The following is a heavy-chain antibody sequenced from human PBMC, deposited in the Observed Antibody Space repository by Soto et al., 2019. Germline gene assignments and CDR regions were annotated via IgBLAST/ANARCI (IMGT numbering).Heavy chain of an antibody. CDR1: GGSISSSNW. D-gene: IGHD6-13*01. V-gene: IGHV4-4*02. CDR3: ARDRAAAGRYYYYYGMDV. Sequence: QVQLQESGPGLVKPSGTLSLTCAVSGGSISSSNWWSWVRQPPGKGLEWIGEIYHSGSTNYNPSLKSRGTISVDKSKNQFSLKLSSVTAADTAVYYCARDRAAAGRYYYYYGMDVWGQGTTVTVSS. CDR2: IYHSGST. J-gene: IGHJ6*02.